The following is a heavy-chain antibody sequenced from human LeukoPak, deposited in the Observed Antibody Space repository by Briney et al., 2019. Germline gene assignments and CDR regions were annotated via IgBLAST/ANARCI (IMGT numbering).Heavy chain of an antibody. CDR1: GYTFTSYY. CDR3: ARAGGGSGYYNYYFDY. D-gene: IGHD3-3*01. CDR2: INPSGGST. Sequence: ASVKVSCKASGYTFTSYYMHWVRQAPGQGLEWMGIINPSGGSTSYGQKCQGRVTMTRETSKSTVDMEMSSLRSEDKAVYYCARAGGGSGYYNYYFDYWGEGTLVTVSS. J-gene: IGHJ4*02. V-gene: IGHV1-46*01.